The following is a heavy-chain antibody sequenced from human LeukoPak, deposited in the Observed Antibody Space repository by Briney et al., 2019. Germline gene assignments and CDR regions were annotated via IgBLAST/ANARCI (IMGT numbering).Heavy chain of an antibody. J-gene: IGHJ4*02. Sequence: ASVKVSCKASGYTFTSYYMHWVRQAPGQGLEWMGIINPSGGSTSYAQKFQGRVTMTRDTSTGTVYMELSSLRSEDTAVYYCARGYYDILTGYYPVDFDYWGQGTLVTVSS. CDR1: GYTFTSYY. D-gene: IGHD3-9*01. V-gene: IGHV1-46*01. CDR3: ARGYYDILTGYYPVDFDY. CDR2: INPSGGST.